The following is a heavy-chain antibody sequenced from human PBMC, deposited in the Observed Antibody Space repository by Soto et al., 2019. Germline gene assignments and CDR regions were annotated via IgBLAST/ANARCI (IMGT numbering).Heavy chain of an antibody. J-gene: IGHJ4*02. CDR3: ARSPRDYYDSSGPLDY. D-gene: IGHD3-22*01. CDR1: GGSISSGDYY. V-gene: IGHV4-30-4*01. CDR2: IYYSGST. Sequence: QVQLQESGPGLVKPSQTLSLTCTVSGGSISSGDYYWSWIRQPSGKGLEWIGYIYYSGSTYYNPSLKSRVTLSVDTSKNQFSLKLSSVTAADTAVYYCARSPRDYYDSSGPLDYWGQGTLVTVSS.